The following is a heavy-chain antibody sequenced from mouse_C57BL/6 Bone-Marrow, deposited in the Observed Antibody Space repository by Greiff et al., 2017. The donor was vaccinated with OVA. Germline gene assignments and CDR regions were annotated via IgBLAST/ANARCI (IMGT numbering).Heavy chain of an antibody. CDR2: INPNNGGT. CDR1: GYTFTDYY. Sequence: EVQLQQSGPELVKPGASVKISCKASGYTFTDYYMNWVKQSHGKSLEWIGDINPNNGGTSYNQKFKGKATLTVDKSSSTAYMELRSLTSEVSAVYYCARYERWLLSFAYWGQGTLVTVSA. CDR3: ARYERWLLSFAY. V-gene: IGHV1-26*01. J-gene: IGHJ3*01. D-gene: IGHD2-3*01.